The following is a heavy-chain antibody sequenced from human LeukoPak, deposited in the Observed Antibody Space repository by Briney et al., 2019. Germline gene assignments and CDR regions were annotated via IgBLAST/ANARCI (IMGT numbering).Heavy chain of an antibody. CDR3: VRQAVSGDSGIAY. V-gene: IGHV3-23*01. CDR1: GFTFSNSA. D-gene: IGHD4-17*01. CDR2: ISGSGGST. Sequence: PGGSLRLSCSASGFTFSNSAMSWVRQAPGKGLELVSGISGSGGSTYYAASVKGWFTISRDNATSMGYLQMDGLRAEDTAVFSCVRQAVSGDSGIAYWGRGVLVTVSS. J-gene: IGHJ4*02.